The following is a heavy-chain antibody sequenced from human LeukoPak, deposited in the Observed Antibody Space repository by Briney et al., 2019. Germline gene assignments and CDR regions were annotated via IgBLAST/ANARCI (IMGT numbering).Heavy chain of an antibody. J-gene: IGHJ4*02. CDR3: AKDGGDSPGHELFDY. V-gene: IGHV3-23*01. CDR1: GFTFSSYA. D-gene: IGHD3-16*01. CDR2: ISSAGVT. Sequence: PGGSLRLSCAASGFTFSSYAMSWVRQAPGRGLEWVSLISSAGVTYYPDSAKGRFTISRDTSKNTMFLEMNSLRAEDTAIYYCAKDGGDSPGHELFDYRGQGILVTVSS.